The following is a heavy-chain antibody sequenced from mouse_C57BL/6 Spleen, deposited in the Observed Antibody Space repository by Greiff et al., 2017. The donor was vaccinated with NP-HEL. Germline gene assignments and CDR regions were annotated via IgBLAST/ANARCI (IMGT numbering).Heavy chain of an antibody. J-gene: IGHJ4*01. V-gene: IGHV1-69*01. CDR3: ARIYGSYYAMDY. CDR2: IDPSDSYT. Sequence: QVQLQQPGAELVMPGASVKLSCKASGYTFTSYWMHWVKQRPGQGLEWIGEIDPSDSYTNYNQKFKGKSTLTVDKSSSTAYMQLSSLTSEDSAVYYCARIYGSYYAMDYWGQGTSVTVSS. CDR1: GYTFTSYW. D-gene: IGHD1-1*01.